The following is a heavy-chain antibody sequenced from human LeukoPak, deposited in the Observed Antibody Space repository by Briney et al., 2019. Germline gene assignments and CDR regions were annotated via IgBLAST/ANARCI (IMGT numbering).Heavy chain of an antibody. CDR2: ISSDGSNT. J-gene: IGHJ4*02. CDR3: AKRGDGGAWYDY. CDR1: GFTFSSYW. D-gene: IGHD6-19*01. Sequence: PGGSLRLSCAVSGFTFSSYWMDWVRQAPGKGLVWVSRISSDGSNTAYADSVKGRFTISRDNARNTLFLQMSSLRAEDTALYYCAKRGDGGAWYDYWGQGTLVIVSS. V-gene: IGHV3-74*01.